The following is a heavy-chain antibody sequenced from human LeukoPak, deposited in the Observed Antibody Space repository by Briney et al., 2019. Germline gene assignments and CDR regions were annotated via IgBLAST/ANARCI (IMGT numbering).Heavy chain of an antibody. D-gene: IGHD2-2*01. CDR2: ISSSGSTI. CDR3: AREDCSSTSCSRLNWFDP. Sequence: GGSLRLSCAASGFTFSDYYMSWIRQAPGKGLEWVSYISSSGSTIYYADSVKGRFTISRDNAKNSPYLQMNSLRAEDTAVYYCAREDCSSTSCSRLNWFDPWGQGTLVTVSS. CDR1: GFTFSDYY. V-gene: IGHV3-11*01. J-gene: IGHJ5*02.